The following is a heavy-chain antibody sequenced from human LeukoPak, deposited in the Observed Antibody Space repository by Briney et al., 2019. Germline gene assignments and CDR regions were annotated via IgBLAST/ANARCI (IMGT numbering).Heavy chain of an antibody. CDR3: ARHVRFLEWLSSYYFDY. Sequence: SETLSLTCTVSGGTISSSSYYWGWIRQPPGKGLEWIGSIYYSGTTYYNPSLKSRVTISVDTSKSQFSLRLTSVTAADTAVYYCARHVRFLEWLSSYYFDYRGQGTLVTVFS. CDR2: IYYSGTT. CDR1: GGTISSSSYY. J-gene: IGHJ4*02. V-gene: IGHV4-39*01. D-gene: IGHD3-3*01.